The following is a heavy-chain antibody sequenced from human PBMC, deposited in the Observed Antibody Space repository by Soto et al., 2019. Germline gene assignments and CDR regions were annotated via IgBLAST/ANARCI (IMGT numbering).Heavy chain of an antibody. CDR2: IWYDGSNK. V-gene: IGHV3-33*01. CDR1: GFTFSTYG. Sequence: QVQLGESGGGVGQPGWSLRLSCAASGFTFSTYGMHWVRQAPGKGLEWVAVIWYDGSNKYYADSVKGRFTISRDNSKSTLYLQMNSLRVEDTAVYYCARDGSGSTHQFDYWGQGTLVTVSS. CDR3: ARDGSGSTHQFDY. J-gene: IGHJ4*02. D-gene: IGHD1-26*01.